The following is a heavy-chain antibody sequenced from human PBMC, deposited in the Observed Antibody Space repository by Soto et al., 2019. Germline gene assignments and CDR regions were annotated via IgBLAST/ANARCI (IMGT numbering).Heavy chain of an antibody. D-gene: IGHD3-22*01. Sequence: PRLSCAASGFSFSSYAMSWVRQAPGKGLEWVSPISGSGGSTYYADSVKGRFTISRDNSKNTLYLQMNSLRAEDTAVYYCAKSNDSSGYYTWYFDLWGRGTLVTVSS. J-gene: IGHJ2*01. CDR3: AKSNDSSGYYTWYFDL. V-gene: IGHV3-23*01. CDR1: GFSFSSYA. CDR2: ISGSGGST.